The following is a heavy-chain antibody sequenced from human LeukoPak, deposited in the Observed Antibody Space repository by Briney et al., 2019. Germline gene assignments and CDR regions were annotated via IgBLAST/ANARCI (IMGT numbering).Heavy chain of an antibody. J-gene: IGHJ2*01. CDR3: ARRTYFDL. CDR2: IYYSGST. Sequence: SETLSLTCTVSGGSISSSSYYWGWIRQPPGKGLEWIGSIYYSGSTTYNPSLKSRVTISVDTSKNQFSLKLNAVTAADTAVYYCARRTYFDLWGRGTLVTVSS. V-gene: IGHV4-39*07. CDR1: GGSISSSSYY.